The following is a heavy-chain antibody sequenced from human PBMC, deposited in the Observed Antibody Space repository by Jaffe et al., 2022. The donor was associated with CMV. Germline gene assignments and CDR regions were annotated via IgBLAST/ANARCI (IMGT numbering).Heavy chain of an antibody. D-gene: IGHD6-19*01. CDR1: GGSISSYY. V-gene: IGHV4-59*01. J-gene: IGHJ4*02. CDR2: IYYSGST. CDR3: ARDGYGSSGWYDY. Sequence: QVQLQESGPGLVKPSETLSLTCTVSGGSISSYYWSWIRQPPGKGLEWIGYIYYSGSTNYNPSLKSRVTISVDTSKNQFSLKLSSVTAADTAVYYCARDGYGSSGWYDYWGQGTLVTVSS.